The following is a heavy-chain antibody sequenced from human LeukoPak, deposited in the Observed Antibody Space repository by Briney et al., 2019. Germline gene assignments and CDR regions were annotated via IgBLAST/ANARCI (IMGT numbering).Heavy chain of an antibody. D-gene: IGHD1-26*01. CDR3: AKDIDPSSGSFYFDY. Sequence: GGSLRLSCAASGFTFDDYAMHWVRQAPGKGLEWVSGISWNSGSIGYADSVKGRFTISRDNAKNSLYLQMNSLRAEDTALYYCAKDIDPSSGSFYFDYWGQGTLVTVSS. J-gene: IGHJ4*02. CDR1: GFTFDDYA. V-gene: IGHV3-9*01. CDR2: ISWNSGSI.